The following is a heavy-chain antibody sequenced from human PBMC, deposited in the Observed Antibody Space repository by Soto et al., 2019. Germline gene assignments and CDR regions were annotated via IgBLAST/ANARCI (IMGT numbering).Heavy chain of an antibody. J-gene: IGHJ6*02. D-gene: IGHD2-2*01. Sequence: ESLKISCKGSGYSFTSYWISLVLHMPGKGLEWMGRIDPSDSYTNYSPSFQGHVTISADKSISTAYLQWSSLKASDTAMYYCAKPAVRHGMTVWGQGTPVTVPS. CDR1: GYSFTSYW. CDR3: AKPAVRHGMTV. V-gene: IGHV5-10-1*01. CDR2: IDPSDSYT.